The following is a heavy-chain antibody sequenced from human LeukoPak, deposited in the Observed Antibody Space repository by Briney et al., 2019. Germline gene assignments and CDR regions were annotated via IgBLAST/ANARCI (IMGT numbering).Heavy chain of an antibody. D-gene: IGHD6-19*01. CDR2: INSDGSST. CDR1: GFTFSSYW. CDR3: ARWIAVAGTAWFDP. J-gene: IGHJ5*02. V-gene: IGHV3-74*01. Sequence: SGGSLRLSCAASGFTFSSYWMHWVRQAPGKGLVWVSRINSDGSSTSYADSVKGRFTISRDNAKNTLYLQMNSLRAEDTAVYYCARWIAVAGTAWFDPWGQGTLVTVSS.